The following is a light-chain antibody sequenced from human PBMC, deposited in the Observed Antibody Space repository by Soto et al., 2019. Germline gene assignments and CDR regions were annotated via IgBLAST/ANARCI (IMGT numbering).Light chain of an antibody. V-gene: IGLV2-14*01. Sequence: QSVLAQPSSVSGSPGQSITISCTGTSTDVGGYNYVSWYQHHPGKGPKLIIYEVNNRPSGVSDRFSGSKSGNKASLTISNHEAEDESDYYCGSYTSTDTPFVFGTGTKVNVL. CDR3: GSYTSTDTPFV. J-gene: IGLJ1*01. CDR1: STDVGGYNY. CDR2: EVN.